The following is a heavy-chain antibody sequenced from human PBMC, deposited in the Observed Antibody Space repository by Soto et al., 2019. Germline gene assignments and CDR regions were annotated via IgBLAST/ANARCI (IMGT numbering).Heavy chain of an antibody. CDR1: GFTISSYG. CDR3: AKVHKKGPYYYGSGSCDY. J-gene: IGHJ4*02. Sequence: QVQLVESGGGVVQPGRSLRLSCAASGFTISSYGMHWVRQAPGKGLEWVAVISYDGSNKYYADSVKGRFTISRDNSKNTLYLQMNSLRAEDTAVYYCAKVHKKGPYYYGSGSCDYWGQGTLVTVSS. V-gene: IGHV3-30*18. CDR2: ISYDGSNK. D-gene: IGHD3-10*01.